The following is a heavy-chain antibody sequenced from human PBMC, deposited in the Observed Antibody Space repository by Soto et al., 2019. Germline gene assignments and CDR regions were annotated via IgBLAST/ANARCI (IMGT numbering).Heavy chain of an antibody. CDR1: GDSFTDSS. J-gene: IGHJ5*02. CDR3: ARDLGGYDLYGPDT. Sequence: ASVKVSCKSCGDSFTDSSMNWMRHAPGQGLEWMGWINLNSGDTNYAEKFRGRVTMTRDTSIITAYMELTRLKSDDTAVYYCARDLGGYDLYGPDTWGQGTLVTGS. V-gene: IGHV1-2*02. CDR2: INLNSGDT. D-gene: IGHD5-12*01.